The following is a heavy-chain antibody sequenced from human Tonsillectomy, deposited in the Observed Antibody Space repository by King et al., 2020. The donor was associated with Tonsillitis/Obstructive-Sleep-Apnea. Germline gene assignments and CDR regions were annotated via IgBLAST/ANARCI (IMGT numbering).Heavy chain of an antibody. D-gene: IGHD4-17*01. Sequence: QLVQSGGALVQPGGSLRLSCAASGFTFSSYYISWVRHAPGEGLEWVSAISGRGGSTYYAASGGGRFTFSRDNSKNTLFLQMNSLRAEDTAVYYCAKVAGDYAHYYYYYYMDVWGKGTTVTVSS. CDR3: AKVAGDYAHYYYYYYMDV. V-gene: IGHV3-23*04. J-gene: IGHJ6*03. CDR2: ISGRGGST. CDR1: GFTFSSYY.